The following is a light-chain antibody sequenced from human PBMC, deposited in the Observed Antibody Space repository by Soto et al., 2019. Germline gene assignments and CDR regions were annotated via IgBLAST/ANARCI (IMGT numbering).Light chain of an antibody. CDR3: QQYDNWLRT. CDR1: QSVSSN. J-gene: IGKJ2*01. CDR2: GAS. V-gene: IGKV3-15*01. Sequence: EIVMTQSPATLSVSPGERATLSCRASQSVSSNLAWDQQKPGQAPRLLIYGASTRDTGIPERFSGIGSGTEFTLTISRLQSEALAVYYCQQYDNWLRTFGQGTKLEIK.